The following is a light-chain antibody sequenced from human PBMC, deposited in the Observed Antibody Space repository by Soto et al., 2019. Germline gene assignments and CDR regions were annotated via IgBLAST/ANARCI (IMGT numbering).Light chain of an antibody. Sequence: DIQMSQYPSTLSASVGDRVTITCRASQSVNIWLAWYQHKPGKAPRLLIYRASNLEGGLPRRFSGSGSGTEFTRTISSLPPDDFATYYCQQYNSSSLTFGGETKVEIK. CDR2: RAS. J-gene: IGKJ4*01. CDR3: QQYNSSSLT. V-gene: IGKV1-5*03. CDR1: QSVNIW.